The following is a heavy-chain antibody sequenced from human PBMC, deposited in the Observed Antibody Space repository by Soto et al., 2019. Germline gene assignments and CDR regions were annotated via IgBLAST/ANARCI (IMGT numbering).Heavy chain of an antibody. V-gene: IGHV4-59*01. J-gene: IGHJ4*02. Sequence: PSETLSLTCTVSGGSISLYYWSWIRQPPGKTLEWLGYIYETGSAKYNPSLESRVTISVDKSKNQFSLTLNSVTAADKAVYYCARGRRWVDYWGQRTLATVSS. CDR1: GGSISLYY. CDR2: IYETGSA. CDR3: ARGRRWVDY.